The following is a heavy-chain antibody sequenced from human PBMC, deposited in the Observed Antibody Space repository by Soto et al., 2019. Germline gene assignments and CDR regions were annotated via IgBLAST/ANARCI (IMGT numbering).Heavy chain of an antibody. V-gene: IGHV4-61*01. Sequence: SETLSLTCSVSGASVSNIIHYWSWIRQPPGKGLEWIGCVHSSGITNYSPPLKSRVTISVDTSKNQFSLKLSSVTAADTAVYYCARRGRGSSWYDYYGMDVWGQGTTVTVSS. CDR1: GASVSNIIHY. CDR2: VHSSGIT. CDR3: ARRGRGSSWYDYYGMDV. D-gene: IGHD6-13*01. J-gene: IGHJ6*02.